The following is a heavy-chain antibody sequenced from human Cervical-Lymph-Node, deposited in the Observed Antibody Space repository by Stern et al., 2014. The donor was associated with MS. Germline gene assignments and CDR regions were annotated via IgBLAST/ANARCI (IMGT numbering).Heavy chain of an antibody. J-gene: IGHJ4*02. V-gene: IGHV1-46*01. CDR3: ARVAQTVGAAY. CDR2: ISPDGGRT. Sequence: VQLVQSGAEVKEPGSSVKVSCTASGSTFTDYNIQWVRQAPGPGLEWMGMISPDGGRTAYAPKFRGRVTMTRDKSTAQVYMELNSLRSEDTAVYFCARVAQTVGAAYWGQGTLVTVSS. CDR1: GSTFTDYN. D-gene: IGHD1-26*01.